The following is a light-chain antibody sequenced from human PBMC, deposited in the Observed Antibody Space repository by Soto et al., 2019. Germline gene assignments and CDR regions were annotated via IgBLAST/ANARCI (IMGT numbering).Light chain of an antibody. CDR2: GAS. V-gene: IGKV3-15*01. Sequence: EIVMTQSPATLSVSPGERATLSCRASQSVSSNLAWYQQQVGQSPRLLIYGASTRATGIPARFSGSGSGTDFTLTISNVQSEDFAVYYCQQYKNRPPYTFGQGTKVDIK. J-gene: IGKJ2*01. CDR1: QSVSSN. CDR3: QQYKNRPPYT.